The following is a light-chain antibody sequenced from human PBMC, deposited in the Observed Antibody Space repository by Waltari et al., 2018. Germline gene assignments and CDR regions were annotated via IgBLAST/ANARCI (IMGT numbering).Light chain of an antibody. CDR1: STNIGAGYD. CDR2: GNS. J-gene: IGLJ1*01. Sequence: QSVLTQPPSVSGAPGQRVTIPCPGSSTNIGAGYDVHWYQELPGTAPTLLISGNSNRPSGVPDRFSGSKSGTSASLAITGLQAEDEADYYCQSYDSSLSGSYVFGTGTKVTVL. CDR3: QSYDSSLSGSYV. V-gene: IGLV1-40*01.